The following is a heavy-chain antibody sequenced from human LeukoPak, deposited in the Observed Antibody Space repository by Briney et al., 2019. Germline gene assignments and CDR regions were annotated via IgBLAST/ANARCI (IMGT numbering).Heavy chain of an antibody. D-gene: IGHD2-15*01. Sequence: PSETLSLTCAVYGGSFSGYYWSWIRQPPGKGLEWIGEINHSGSTNYNPSLKSRVTISVGTSKNQFSLKLSSVTAADTAVYYCASSLRWWFDAFDIWGQGTMVTVSS. V-gene: IGHV4-34*01. CDR1: GGSFSGYY. CDR3: ASSLRWWFDAFDI. J-gene: IGHJ3*02. CDR2: INHSGST.